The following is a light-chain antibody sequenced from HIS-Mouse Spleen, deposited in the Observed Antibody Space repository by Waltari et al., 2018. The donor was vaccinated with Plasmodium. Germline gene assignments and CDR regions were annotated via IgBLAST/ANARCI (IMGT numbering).Light chain of an antibody. V-gene: IGLV3-27*01. J-gene: IGLJ3*02. Sequence: SYELTQPSSVSVSPGQTARITCPGAVLATKYARWFQQKPGQAPVRVIYKDSERPSGIHERFSGSSSGTTVTLTISGAQVEDEADYYCYSAADNNRVFGGGTKLTVL. CDR3: YSAADNNRV. CDR1: VLATKY. CDR2: KDS.